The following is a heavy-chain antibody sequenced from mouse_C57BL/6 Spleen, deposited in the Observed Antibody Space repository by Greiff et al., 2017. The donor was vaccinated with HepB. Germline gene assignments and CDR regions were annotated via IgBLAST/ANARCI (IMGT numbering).Heavy chain of an antibody. D-gene: IGHD1-1*01. V-gene: IGHV1-7*01. J-gene: IGHJ2*01. CDR2: INPSSGYT. CDR3: ARAYGSSYDYFDY. Sequence: VKLMESGAELAKPGASVKLSCKASGYTFTSYWMHWVKQRPGQGLEWIGYINPSSGYTKYNQKFKDKATLTADKSSSTAYMQLSSLTYEDSAVYDCARAYGSSYDYFDYWGQGTTLTVSS. CDR1: GYTFTSYW.